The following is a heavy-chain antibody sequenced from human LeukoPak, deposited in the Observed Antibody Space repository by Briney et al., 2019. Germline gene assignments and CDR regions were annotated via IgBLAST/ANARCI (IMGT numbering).Heavy chain of an antibody. CDR1: GFTFSSYA. CDR2: ISGSGGST. CDR3: ARAGHCTNGICYTADFDY. J-gene: IGHJ4*02. V-gene: IGHV3-23*01. D-gene: IGHD2-8*01. Sequence: QAGGSLRLSCAASGFTFSSYAMSWVRQAPGKGLEWVSAISGSGGSTYYADSVKGRFTISRDNSKNTLYLQMNSLRVEDTAVYYCARAGHCTNGICYTADFDYWGQGTLVTVSS.